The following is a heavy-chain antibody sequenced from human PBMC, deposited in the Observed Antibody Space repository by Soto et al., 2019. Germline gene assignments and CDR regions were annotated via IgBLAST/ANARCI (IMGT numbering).Heavy chain of an antibody. D-gene: IGHD6-13*01. Sequence: EVQLVESGRGLVQPGGSLRLSCAASGFTFSSYWMSWVRQAPGKGLEWVANIKQDGSEKYYVDSVKGRFTISRDNAKNSLYLQMNSLRAEDTAVYYCARWGGRGIAAAVLYGMDVWGQGTTVTVSS. CDR3: ARWGGRGIAAAVLYGMDV. CDR1: GFTFSSYW. J-gene: IGHJ6*02. V-gene: IGHV3-7*03. CDR2: IKQDGSEK.